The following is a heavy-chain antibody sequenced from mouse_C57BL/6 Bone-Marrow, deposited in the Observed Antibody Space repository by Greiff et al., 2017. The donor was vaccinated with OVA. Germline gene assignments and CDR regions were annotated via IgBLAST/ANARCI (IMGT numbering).Heavy chain of an antibody. CDR3: ARHEGYDYVRFAY. V-gene: IGHV5-6*01. J-gene: IGHJ3*01. CDR1: GFTFSSYG. CDR2: ISSGGSYT. D-gene: IGHD2-4*01. Sequence: EVMLVESGGDLVKPGGSLKLSCAASGFTFSSYGMSWVRQTPDKRLEWVATISSGGSYTYYPDSVKGRFTISRDNAKNTLYLQMSSLKSEDTAMYYCARHEGYDYVRFAYWGQGTLVTVSA.